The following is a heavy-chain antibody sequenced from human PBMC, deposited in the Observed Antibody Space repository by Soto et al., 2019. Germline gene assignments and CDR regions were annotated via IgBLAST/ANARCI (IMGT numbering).Heavy chain of an antibody. J-gene: IGHJ4*02. CDR2: IKSKTDGGTV. D-gene: IGHD5-18*01. CDR1: GFTFSSYS. Sequence: GGSLRLSCAASGFTFSSYSMNWVRQAPGKGLEWVGRIKSKTDGGTVEYAAPVKDRFTISRDDSENTLYLQMNSLKSEDTAVYYCSHGYYQYFESWGQGTLVTVSS. CDR3: SHGYYQYFES. V-gene: IGHV3-15*07.